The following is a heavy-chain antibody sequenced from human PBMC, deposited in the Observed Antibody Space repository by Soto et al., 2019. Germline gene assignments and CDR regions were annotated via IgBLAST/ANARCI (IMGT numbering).Heavy chain of an antibody. CDR1: GFTFSSYG. V-gene: IGHV3-30*18. CDR2: ISYDGSNK. J-gene: IGHJ3*02. CDR3: AKDLTVTTYAFDI. D-gene: IGHD4-17*01. Sequence: QVQLVESGGGVVQPGRSLRLSCAASGFTFSSYGMHWVRQAPGKGLEWVAVISYDGSNKYYADSVKGRFTISRDNSKNTLYLQMNSLRAVDTAVYYCAKDLTVTTYAFDIWGQGTMVTVSS.